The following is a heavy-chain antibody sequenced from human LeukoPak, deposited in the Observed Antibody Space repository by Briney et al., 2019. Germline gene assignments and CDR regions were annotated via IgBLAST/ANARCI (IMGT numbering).Heavy chain of an antibody. CDR2: IYYSGST. V-gene: IGHV4-30-4*02. CDR1: GGSINSGDYY. CDR3: ARVDPDSSSTLEVFDY. J-gene: IGHJ4*02. D-gene: IGHD6-6*01. Sequence: SETLSLTCTVSGGSINSGDYYWSWIRQLPGKGLEWIGYIYYSGSTYYPPSLKSRVTISVDTSKNQFSLKLSSVTAADTAVYYCARVDPDSSSTLEVFDYWGQGTLVTVSS.